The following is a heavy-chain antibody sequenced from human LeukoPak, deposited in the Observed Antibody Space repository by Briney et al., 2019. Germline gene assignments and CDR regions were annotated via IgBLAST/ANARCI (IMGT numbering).Heavy chain of an antibody. CDR3: ARQTFGALYFDS. D-gene: IGHD3-10*01. Sequence: SQTLSLTCIVSGGSISRGSYYWNWIRQPAGKGLEWMGRVYNSGSTNYNPSLKSRVTISTDMSKNQFSLKLSSVTAADTAVYYCARQTFGALYFDSWGQGTLVTVSS. CDR1: GGSISRGSYY. J-gene: IGHJ4*02. CDR2: VYNSGST. V-gene: IGHV4-61*02.